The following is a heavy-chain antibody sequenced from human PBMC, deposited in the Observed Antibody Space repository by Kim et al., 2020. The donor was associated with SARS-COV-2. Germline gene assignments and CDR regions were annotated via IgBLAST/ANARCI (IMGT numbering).Heavy chain of an antibody. CDR2: IYYSGST. CDR1: GGSISSGGYY. D-gene: IGHD3-22*01. CDR3: ARSERYYYDSSGSQGYFDY. J-gene: IGHJ4*02. Sequence: SETLSLTCTVSGGSISSGGYYWSWIRQHPGKGLEWIGYIYYSGSTYYNPSLKSRVTISVDTSKNQFSLKLSSVTAADTAVYYCARSERYYYDSSGSQGYFDYWGQGTLVTVSS. V-gene: IGHV4-31*03.